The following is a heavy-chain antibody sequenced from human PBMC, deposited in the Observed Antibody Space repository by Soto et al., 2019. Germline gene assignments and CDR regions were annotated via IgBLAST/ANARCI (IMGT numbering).Heavy chain of an antibody. V-gene: IGHV3-21*01. D-gene: IGHD3-22*01. J-gene: IGHJ4*02. CDR3: ARDTYYHDSSGYTLFDY. Sequence: VGSLRLSCAASGFTFSSYGMNWVRQAPGKGLEWVSSISNLSGYIFYADSVKGRFTVSRDNAKNLLYLQMDNLRAEDTAVYYCARDTYYHDSSGYTLFDYWGQGTLVTVSS. CDR1: GFTFSSYG. CDR2: ISNLSGYI.